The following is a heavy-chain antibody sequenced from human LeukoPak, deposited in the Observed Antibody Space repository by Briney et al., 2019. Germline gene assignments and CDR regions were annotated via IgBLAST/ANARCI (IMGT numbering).Heavy chain of an antibody. J-gene: IGHJ4*02. V-gene: IGHV4-4*07. Sequence: KSSETLSLTCTVSGDSISGYYWSWIRQPAGKGLEWIGRIYPSGSTNYNPSLKSRVTMSVDTSKNHFSLKLSSVTATDTAVYYCARHKRAIVSSGWYVEWERAPQRTENCFDYWGQGTPVTVSS. CDR3: ARHKRAIVSSGWYVEWERAPQRTENCFDY. CDR1: GDSISGYY. CDR2: IYPSGST. D-gene: IGHD6-13*01.